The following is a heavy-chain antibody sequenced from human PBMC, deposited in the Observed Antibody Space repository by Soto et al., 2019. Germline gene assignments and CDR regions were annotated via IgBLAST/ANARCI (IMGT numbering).Heavy chain of an antibody. CDR1: GFMFSAYW. CDR2: ISGGASDK. D-gene: IGHD2-21*01. CDR3: VREDWHRFDS. V-gene: IGHV3-7*01. J-gene: IGHJ4*02. Sequence: EVQLVESGGRLVQPGGSLRLSCAASGFMFSAYWMSWVRQNPGKGLEWVATISGGASDKFYVDSVKGRFTISRDDSKNTLYLQMDSLRDEDTAVYYCVREDWHRFDSWGQGTLVTVS.